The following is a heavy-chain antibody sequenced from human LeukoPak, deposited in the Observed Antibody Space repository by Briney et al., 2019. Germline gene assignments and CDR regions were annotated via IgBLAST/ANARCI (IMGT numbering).Heavy chain of an antibody. D-gene: IGHD3-10*01. CDR2: SNPMTTMP. J-gene: IGHJ4*02. CDR3: ARGYYGTGSYYNVDY. V-gene: IGHV1-69*05. CDR1: GGTFSSYS. Sequence: SVKVSCKASGGTFSSYSLSWVRQAPGQGLEWMGGSNPMTTMPFYAQKFQDRVTITTDESTTTAYMELSSLRSEDTAVYYCARGYYGTGSYYNVDYWGQGTLVTVFS.